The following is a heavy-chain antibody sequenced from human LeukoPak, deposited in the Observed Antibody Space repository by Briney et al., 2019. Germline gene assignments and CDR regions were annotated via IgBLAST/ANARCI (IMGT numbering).Heavy chain of an antibody. CDR1: GGSISSYY. D-gene: IGHD6-13*01. V-gene: IGHV4-4*07. Sequence: SETLSLTCTVSGGSISSYYWSWIRQTAGKGLEWIGRLSTSGTTNYNPSLKSRVTMSVDTSKNQFSLNLTSVTAADTAVYYCARDGPHSSSWNPHDAFDIWGQGTMVTVSS. CDR3: ARDGPHSSSWNPHDAFDI. CDR2: LSTSGTT. J-gene: IGHJ3*02.